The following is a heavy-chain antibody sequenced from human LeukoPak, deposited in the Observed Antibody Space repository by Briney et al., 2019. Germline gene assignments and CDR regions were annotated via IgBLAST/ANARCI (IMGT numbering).Heavy chain of an antibody. CDR3: LACYRSIPCY. J-gene: IGHJ4*02. Sequence: GGSLRLSCAASGFTFSSYAMSWVRQAPGEGLEWVSAISGRGDSTYYADSVKGRFTISRDNSKNTLYLQMNSLRADDTAVYYCLACYRSIPCYWSQGTLVSVSS. CDR1: GFTFSSYA. CDR2: ISGRGDST. V-gene: IGHV3-23*01. D-gene: IGHD2-2*01.